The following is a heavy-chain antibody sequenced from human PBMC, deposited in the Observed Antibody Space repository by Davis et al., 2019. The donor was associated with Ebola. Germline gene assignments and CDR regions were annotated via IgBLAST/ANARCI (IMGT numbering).Heavy chain of an antibody. V-gene: IGHV3-7*01. Sequence: GESLKISCAASGVMFSRYWMSWVRQAPGKGLEWVANIKEDGSATNYVDSVKGQFTISRDNAKKSLYLQLNSLRADDTAMYYCARDYYDNSGDGFDIWGQGTMVTVSS. D-gene: IGHD3-22*01. CDR1: GVMFSRYW. CDR3: ARDYYDNSGDGFDI. J-gene: IGHJ3*02. CDR2: IKEDGSAT.